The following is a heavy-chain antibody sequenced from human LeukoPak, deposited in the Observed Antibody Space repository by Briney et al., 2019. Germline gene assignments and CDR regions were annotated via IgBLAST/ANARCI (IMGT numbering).Heavy chain of an antibody. J-gene: IGHJ4*02. CDR3: ARRAGAYSHPYDY. CDR2: ISGSGDAT. V-gene: IGHV3-23*01. CDR1: GFTFSYYG. D-gene: IGHD4/OR15-4a*01. Sequence: GGSLRLSCAASGFTFSYYGMSWVHQAPGKGLEWVSSISGSGDATYYADSVKGRFTISRDSSKNTPYLQMNSLRAEDTAVYYCARRAGAYSHPYDYWGQGTLVTVSS.